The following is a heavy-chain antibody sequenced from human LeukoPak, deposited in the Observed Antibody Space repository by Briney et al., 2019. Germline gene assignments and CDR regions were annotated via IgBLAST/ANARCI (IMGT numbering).Heavy chain of an antibody. Sequence: ASVKVSCKASGYDLSTYAFSWVRQAPGKGLEWMGWISAYNGKKEYAQNLRGRVTMTTDISTGTAYMDLRGLTSDDTAVYYCARDFAMARVFDFWGHGTLVTVSS. D-gene: IGHD3-10*01. V-gene: IGHV1-18*01. CDR3: ARDFAMARVFDF. CDR2: ISAYNGKK. J-gene: IGHJ4*01. CDR1: GYDLSTYA.